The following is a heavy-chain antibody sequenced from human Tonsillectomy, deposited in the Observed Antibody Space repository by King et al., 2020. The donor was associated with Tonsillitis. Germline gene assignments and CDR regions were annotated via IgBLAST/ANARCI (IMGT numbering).Heavy chain of an antibody. CDR2: VYYSGST. CDR1: GDSISSGSYY. CDR3: ARRLTYDRSGYYGYYGMDV. D-gene: IGHD3-22*01. V-gene: IGHV4-39*01. Sequence: LQLQESGPGLVKPSETLSLTCTVSGDSISSGSYYWGWIRQFPGKGLEWIGSVYYSGSTYHNPSLTSRVTISVDTSKNQFSLKLSFATAADTAVYYCARRLTYDRSGYYGYYGMDVWGQGTTVTVSS. J-gene: IGHJ6*02.